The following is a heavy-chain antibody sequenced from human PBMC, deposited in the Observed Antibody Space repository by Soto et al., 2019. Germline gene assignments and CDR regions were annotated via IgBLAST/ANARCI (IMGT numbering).Heavy chain of an antibody. V-gene: IGHV4-39*01. Sequence: SETLSLTCSVTVGSISSSNFYWGWIRQPPGKGLEWIGSIYYSGSTYYNPSLKTRVTIFVDTSKNQFSLKLSSVTAADTAVFYCAGHSRCSNSCSGWFDPWGQGALVTVSS. CDR1: VGSISSSNFY. J-gene: IGHJ5*02. CDR3: AGHSRCSNSCSGWFDP. CDR2: IYYSGST. D-gene: IGHD3-10*02.